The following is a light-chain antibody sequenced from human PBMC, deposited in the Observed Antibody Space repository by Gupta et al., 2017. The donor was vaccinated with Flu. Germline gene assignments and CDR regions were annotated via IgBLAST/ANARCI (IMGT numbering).Light chain of an antibody. CDR2: DVN. V-gene: IGLV2-14*01. J-gene: IGLJ1*01. Sequence: QSALTQPASVSGSPGQSITISCTGTSSDVGRSDSVSWYQQHPGKAPKLLIYDVNNRPSGVSSRFSGSKSGNTASLTISGLQAEDETDYYCSSYTSISTFYVFGTGIKVTVL. CDR1: SSDVGRSDS. CDR3: SSYTSISTFYV.